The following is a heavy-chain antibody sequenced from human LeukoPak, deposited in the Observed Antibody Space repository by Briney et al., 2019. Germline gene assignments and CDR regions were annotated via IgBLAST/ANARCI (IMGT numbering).Heavy chain of an antibody. Sequence: PPGGSLRLSCAASGFTFSNYGMSWVRPAPGKGLEWVSAISGSGGSTYYADSVKGRFPISRDNSKNTLYLQMNSLRAEDTAVYYCAKDCTNGVCYALDIWGQGTMVTVSS. V-gene: IGHV3-23*01. D-gene: IGHD2-8*01. CDR1: GFTFSNYG. J-gene: IGHJ3*02. CDR3: AKDCTNGVCYALDI. CDR2: ISGSGGST.